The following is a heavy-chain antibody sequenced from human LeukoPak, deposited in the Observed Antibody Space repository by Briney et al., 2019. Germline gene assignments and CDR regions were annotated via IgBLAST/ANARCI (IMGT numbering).Heavy chain of an antibody. CDR3: AKAGSVISPLEY. CDR2: ISWHSVNI. CDR1: GFTFDDYA. D-gene: IGHD3-22*01. V-gene: IGHV3-9*01. J-gene: IGHJ4*02. Sequence: GGSLRLSCAASGFTFDDYAMHWVRQAPGKGLEWVSGISWHSVNIGYADSAKGRFTISRDNAKNSLYLQMNSLRAEDTALYYCAKAGSVISPLEYWGQGTLVIVSS.